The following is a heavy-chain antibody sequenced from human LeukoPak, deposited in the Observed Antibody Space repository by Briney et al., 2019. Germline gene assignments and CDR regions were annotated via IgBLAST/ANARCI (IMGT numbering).Heavy chain of an antibody. Sequence: ASVKVSCKASGYTFSGYYMHWVRQAPGQGLEWMGWINPNSGGTNYAQKFQGRVTMTRDTSISTAYMELSRLRSDDTAVYYCARVLGSGSLTDYWGQGTLVTVSS. D-gene: IGHD3-10*01. V-gene: IGHV1-2*02. J-gene: IGHJ4*02. CDR3: ARVLGSGSLTDY. CDR2: INPNSGGT. CDR1: GYTFSGYY.